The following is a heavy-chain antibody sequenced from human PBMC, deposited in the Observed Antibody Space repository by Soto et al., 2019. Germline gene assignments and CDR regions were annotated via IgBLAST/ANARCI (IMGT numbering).Heavy chain of an antibody. D-gene: IGHD2-15*01. J-gene: IGHJ4*02. CDR1: GFTFSSYG. V-gene: IGHV3-30*18. Sequence: GVSLRLSCAASGFTFSSYGMHWVRQAPGKGLEWVAVISFDGSYKYQVDSVKGRFAISRDNSNNTLYLQMNSLRAEDTAVYYCAKGYCSGGSCYRRSLEYWGRGTLVTVSS. CDR2: ISFDGSYK. CDR3: AKGYCSGGSCYRRSLEY.